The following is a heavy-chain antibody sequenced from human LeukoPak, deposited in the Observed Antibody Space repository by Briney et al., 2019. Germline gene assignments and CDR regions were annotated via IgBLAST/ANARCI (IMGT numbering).Heavy chain of an antibody. V-gene: IGHV1-24*01. Sequence: GASVKNSCKVSGYTLTELSMHWVRQAPGKGLEWMGGFDPEDGETIYAQKFQGRVTMTEDTSTDTAYMELSSLRSEDTAVYYCATRELLTSEDAFDIWGQGTMVTVSS. CDR2: FDPEDGET. CDR3: ATRELLTSEDAFDI. CDR1: GYTLTELS. D-gene: IGHD2-15*01. J-gene: IGHJ3*02.